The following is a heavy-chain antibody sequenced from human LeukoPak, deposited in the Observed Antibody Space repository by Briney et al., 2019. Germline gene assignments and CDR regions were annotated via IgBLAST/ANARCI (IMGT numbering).Heavy chain of an antibody. CDR1: GGSISSSSYY. Sequence: PSETLSLTCTVSGGSISSSSYYWGWIRQPPGKGLEWIGSIYYSGSTYYNPSLKSRVTISVDTSKNQFSLKLSSVTAADTAVYYCARDAIAAVLSYWGQGTLVTVSS. CDR3: ARDAIAAVLSY. CDR2: IYYSGST. J-gene: IGHJ4*02. V-gene: IGHV4-39*07. D-gene: IGHD6-13*01.